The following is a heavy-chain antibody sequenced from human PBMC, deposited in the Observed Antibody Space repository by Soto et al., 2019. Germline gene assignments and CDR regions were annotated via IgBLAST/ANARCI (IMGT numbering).Heavy chain of an antibody. CDR2: IYYSGST. V-gene: IGHV4-59*01. Sequence: TLSVTCTVSCGSISSYYWSWIRQPPGKGLEWIGYIYYSGSTNHNPSLKSRVTISVDTSKNQFSLKLSSVTAADTAVYYCARVNDFWTGYYSTNWFDPWGQGTLVTVSS. J-gene: IGHJ5*02. CDR1: CGSISSYY. D-gene: IGHD3-3*01. CDR3: ARVNDFWTGYYSTNWFDP.